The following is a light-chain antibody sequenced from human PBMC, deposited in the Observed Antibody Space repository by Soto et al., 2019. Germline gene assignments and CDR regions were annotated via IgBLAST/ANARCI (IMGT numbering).Light chain of an antibody. J-gene: IGLJ1*01. CDR3: QSYDSSLSGSEV. Sequence: QSVLTQPPSVPGAPGQRVTISCTGSSSNIGAGYDVHWYQQLPGTAPELLMYGNGNRPSGVPDRFSGSKSGTSASLAITGLQAEDEADYYCQSYDSSLSGSEVFGTGTKLTVL. V-gene: IGLV1-40*01. CDR1: SSNIGAGYD. CDR2: GNG.